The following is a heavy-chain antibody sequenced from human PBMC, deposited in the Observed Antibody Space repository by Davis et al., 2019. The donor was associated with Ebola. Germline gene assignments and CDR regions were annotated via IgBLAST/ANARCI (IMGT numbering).Heavy chain of an antibody. V-gene: IGHV1-46*01. D-gene: IGHD3-9*01. CDR3: ASTYDILTGYYYYYGMDV. Sequence: ASVKVSCKASGYTFTSYYMHWVRQAPGQGLEWMGIINPSGGSTSYAQKFQGRVTMTRDTSTSTVYMELSSLRSEDTAVYYCASTYDILTGYYYYYGMDVWGQGTTVTVSS. J-gene: IGHJ6*02. CDR1: GYTFTSYY. CDR2: INPSGGST.